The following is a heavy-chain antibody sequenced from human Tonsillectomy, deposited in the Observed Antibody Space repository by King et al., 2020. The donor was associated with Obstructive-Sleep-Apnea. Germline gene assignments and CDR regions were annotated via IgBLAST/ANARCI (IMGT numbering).Heavy chain of an antibody. Sequence: VQLVESGGGLVKPGGSLRLSCAASGFIFSDYDMNWVRRAPGKGLEWGSSITTISHYIYYANSVKGRFTISRDNANNLVYLQMSSLRAEETAMYYCTSALGSRALRDNWFDLWGQGTLVTVSS. D-gene: IGHD3-10*01. CDR1: GFIFSDYD. CDR3: TSALGSRALRDNWFDL. CDR2: ITTISHYI. V-gene: IGHV3-21*01. J-gene: IGHJ5*02.